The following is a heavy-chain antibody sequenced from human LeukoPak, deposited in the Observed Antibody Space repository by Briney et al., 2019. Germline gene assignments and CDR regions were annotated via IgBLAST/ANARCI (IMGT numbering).Heavy chain of an antibody. CDR1: GGSISSYY. Sequence: ASETLSLTCTVSGGSISSYYWSWIRQPPGKGLEWIGYIYYSGSTNYNPSLKSRVTISVDTSKNQFSLKLSSVTAADTAVYYCARGAAGDVDYWGQGTLVTVSS. CDR3: ARGAAGDVDY. D-gene: IGHD4-17*01. CDR2: IYYSGST. V-gene: IGHV4-59*01. J-gene: IGHJ4*02.